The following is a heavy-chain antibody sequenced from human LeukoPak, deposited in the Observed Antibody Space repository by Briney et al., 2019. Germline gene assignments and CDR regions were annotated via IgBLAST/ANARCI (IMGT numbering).Heavy chain of an antibody. V-gene: IGHV4-39*07. CDR2: IHYSGNT. D-gene: IGHD3-3*01. Sequence: SETLSLTCTVSGGSMSSSSYYWGWIRQPPGKGLEWIGCIHYSGNTYYNPSLKSRVTTSLDTSKNQFSLKVNSVTAADTAVYYCAKAYDFWSGYWYYFVYWGQGTLVTVSS. J-gene: IGHJ4*02. CDR3: AKAYDFWSGYWYYFVY. CDR1: GGSMSSSSYY.